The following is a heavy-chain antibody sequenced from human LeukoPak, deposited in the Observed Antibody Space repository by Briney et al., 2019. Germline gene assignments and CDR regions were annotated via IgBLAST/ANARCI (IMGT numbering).Heavy chain of an antibody. J-gene: IGHJ4*02. D-gene: IGHD1-26*01. Sequence: GRSLRLSCAASGFTFSSYAMHWVRQAPGKGLEWVAVISYDGSNKYYADSVKGRFTISRDNSKNTLYLQMNSLRAEDTAVYYCAKGSGSYVLGYFDYWGQGTLVTVSS. V-gene: IGHV3-30*07. CDR1: GFTFSSYA. CDR2: ISYDGSNK. CDR3: AKGSGSYVLGYFDY.